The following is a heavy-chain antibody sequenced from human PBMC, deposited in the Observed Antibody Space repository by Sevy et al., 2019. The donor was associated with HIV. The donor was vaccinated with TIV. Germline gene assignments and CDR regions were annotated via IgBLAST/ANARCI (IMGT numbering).Heavy chain of an antibody. V-gene: IGHV4-59*08. J-gene: IGHJ4*02. D-gene: IGHD1-26*01. Sequence: SETLSITCTVSGGSITSLYWNWIRQPPGKGLEWIGNIYYNGHINYNPSLKSRVTLSLDTSKNQFSLRLSAVTAADTAMYYCAGENAWGRGYSWGQGTLVTVSS. CDR2: IYYNGHI. CDR1: GGSITSLY. CDR3: AGENAWGRGYS.